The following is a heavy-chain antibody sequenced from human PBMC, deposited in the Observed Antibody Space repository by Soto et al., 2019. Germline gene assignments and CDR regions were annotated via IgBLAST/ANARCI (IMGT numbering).Heavy chain of an antibody. CDR2: INAGNADT. D-gene: IGHD3-10*01. CDR1: GYTFTNYA. J-gene: IGHJ4*01. Sequence: ASVKVSCKASGYTFTNYAVNWVRQAPGQRLEWMGWINAGNADTRYSQNFQGRVTITRDTSATTAYMELSSLTSEDTAVYYCAKGVGPATSRPYYLDHWG. V-gene: IGHV1-3*01. CDR3: AKGVGPATSRPYYLDH.